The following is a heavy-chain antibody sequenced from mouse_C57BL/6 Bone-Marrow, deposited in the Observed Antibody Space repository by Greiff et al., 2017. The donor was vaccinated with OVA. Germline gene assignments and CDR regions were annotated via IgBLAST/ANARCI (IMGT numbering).Heavy chain of an antibody. J-gene: IGHJ1*03. V-gene: IGHV1-62-2*01. CDR3: ARHDYYYGSSPYWYFDV. Sequence: VQLQQSGAELVKPGASVKLSCKASGYTFTEYTIHWVKQRSGKGLEWIGWFYPGSGSIKYNEKFKDKATLTADKSSSTVYMELSRLTSEDSAVYFCARHDYYYGSSPYWYFDVWGTGTTVTVSS. CDR1: GYTFTEYT. D-gene: IGHD1-1*01. CDR2: FYPGSGSI.